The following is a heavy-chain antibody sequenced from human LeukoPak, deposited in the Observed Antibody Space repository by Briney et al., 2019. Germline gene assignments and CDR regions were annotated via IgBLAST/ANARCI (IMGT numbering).Heavy chain of an antibody. Sequence: GGSLRLSCAASGFTFSSYSMNWVRQAPGKGLEWVSSISSSSSYIYHADSVKGRFTISRDNAKNSLYLQMNSLRAEDTAVYYCARDKQQLINDYWGQGTLVTVSS. J-gene: IGHJ4*02. CDR2: ISSSSSYI. V-gene: IGHV3-21*01. CDR3: ARDKQQLINDY. D-gene: IGHD6-13*01. CDR1: GFTFSSYS.